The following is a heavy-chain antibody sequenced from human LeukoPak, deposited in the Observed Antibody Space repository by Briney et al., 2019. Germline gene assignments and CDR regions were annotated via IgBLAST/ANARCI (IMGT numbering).Heavy chain of an antibody. J-gene: IGHJ3*02. CDR2: IYYSGST. D-gene: IGHD3-22*01. Sequence: SETLSLTCTVSGGSISSSSYYWGWIRQLPGKGLEWIGSIYYSGSTYYNPSLKSRVTISVDTSKNQFSLKLSSVTAADTAVYYCAAIVVVYDAFDIWGQGTMVTVSS. V-gene: IGHV4-39*07. CDR1: GGSISSSSYY. CDR3: AAIVVVYDAFDI.